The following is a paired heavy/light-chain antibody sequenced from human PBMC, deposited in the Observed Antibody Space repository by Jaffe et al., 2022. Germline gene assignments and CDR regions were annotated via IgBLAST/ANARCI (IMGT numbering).Heavy chain of an antibody. J-gene: IGHJ4*02. D-gene: IGHD3-9*01. CDR1: GFIFRSHG. CDR2: IRYDSSSK. V-gene: IGHV3-30*02. Sequence: QEQLVESGGGVVQPGGSLRLSCSASGFIFRSHGVHWVRQAPGKGLEWVAYIRYDSSSKYYLDSVKGRFTISRDNSKNSAYLQMNSLRAEDTALYYCARSLTGTGYYFDSWGQGTLVTVSS. CDR3: ARSLTGTGYYFDS.
Light chain of an antibody. CDR2: WAS. CDR3: QQYYDTPVT. V-gene: IGKV4-1*01. J-gene: IGKJ4*01. CDR1: QSVLFSSNKKNY. Sequence: DIVMTQSPDSLAVSLGERATINCKSSQSVLFSSNKKNYLAWYQQKPGQPPTLLIYWASTRESGVPDRFSGSGSGTDFTLTISSLQAEDVAVYYCQQYYDTPVTFGGGTKVEIK.